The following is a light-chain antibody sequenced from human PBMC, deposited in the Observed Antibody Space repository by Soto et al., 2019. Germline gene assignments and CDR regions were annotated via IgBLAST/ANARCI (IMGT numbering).Light chain of an antibody. J-gene: IGLJ2*01. V-gene: IGLV7-46*01. CDR2: DTS. CDR1: TGPVTTEHY. Sequence: QAVVTQEPSLTVSPGGTVTLTCDSSTGPVTTEHYPYWFQQKPGQAPRTLIFDTSNKHSWTPARFSGALLGGEAALTPSGARSEDEAADYCLLSCGGVGVFGGGTTLTVL. CDR3: LLSCGGVGV.